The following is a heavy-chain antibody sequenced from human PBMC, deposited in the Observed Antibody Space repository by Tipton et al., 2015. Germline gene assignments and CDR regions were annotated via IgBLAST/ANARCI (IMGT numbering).Heavy chain of an antibody. D-gene: IGHD2-15*01. CDR3: VRDCNSSSCSSHKAMHV. V-gene: IGHV3-48*02. Sequence: SLRLSCAASGFTFSAYYMNWVRQAPGKGLEWVSHISGSSSTIYYADSVKGRFTVSRDNAKNSLDLRMKSLRDEDTGLYYCVRDCNSSSCSSHKAMHVWGQGTAVPVPS. J-gene: IGHJ6*02. CDR1: GFTFSAYY. CDR2: ISGSSSTI.